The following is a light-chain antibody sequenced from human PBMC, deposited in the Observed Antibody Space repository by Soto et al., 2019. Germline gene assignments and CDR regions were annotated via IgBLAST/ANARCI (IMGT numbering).Light chain of an antibody. J-gene: IGKJ4*01. V-gene: IGKV3-20*01. Sequence: EIVLTQSPGTLSLSPGERATLSCRASQSVSSSYLAWYQQKPGQAPRLLIYAASSRATGIPDRFSGSGSGPDFTLTISKLEPEDFAGYYCQQYGSSPLTFGGGTKVEIK. CDR1: QSVSSSY. CDR3: QQYGSSPLT. CDR2: AAS.